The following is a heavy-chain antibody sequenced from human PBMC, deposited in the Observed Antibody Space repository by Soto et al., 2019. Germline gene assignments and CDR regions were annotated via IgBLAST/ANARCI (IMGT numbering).Heavy chain of an antibody. CDR1: GGTFSSYA. D-gene: IGHD2-15*01. J-gene: IGHJ4*02. CDR3: ARESRYCSGGSCYFLPGIDY. Sequence: QVQLVQSGAEVKKPGSSVKVSCKASGGTFSSYAISWVRQAPGQGLEWMGGIIPIFGTANYDQKFQGRVTITADESTRAANMELGSLRSEDSAVYYCARESRYCSGGSCYFLPGIDYWGQGTLVTVSS. V-gene: IGHV1-69*12. CDR2: IIPIFGTA.